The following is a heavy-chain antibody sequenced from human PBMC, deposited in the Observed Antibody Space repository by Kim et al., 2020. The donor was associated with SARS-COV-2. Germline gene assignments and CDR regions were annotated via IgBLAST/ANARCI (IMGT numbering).Heavy chain of an antibody. CDR1: GGTFSSYA. D-gene: IGHD2-2*01. J-gene: IGHJ3*02. V-gene: IGHV1-69*13. CDR3: ALLKPRLETRGPTNCSSTSCPHGAPRSFDI. CDR2: IIPIFGTA. Sequence: SVKVSCKASGGTFSSYAISWVRQAPGQGLEWMGGIIPIFGTANYAQKFQGRVTITADESTSTAYMELSSLRSEDTAVYYCALLKPRLETRGPTNCSSTSCPHGAPRSFDIWGQGTMVTVSS.